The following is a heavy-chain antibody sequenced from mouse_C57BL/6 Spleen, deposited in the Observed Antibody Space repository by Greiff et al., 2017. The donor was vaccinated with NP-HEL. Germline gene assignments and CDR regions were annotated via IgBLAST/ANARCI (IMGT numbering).Heavy chain of an antibody. V-gene: IGHV1-80*01. D-gene: IGHD2-4*01. CDR1: GYAFSSYW. CDR2: IYPGDGDT. Sequence: QVQLQQSGAELVKPGASVKISCKASGYAFSSYWMNWVKQRPGKGLEWIGQIYPGDGDTNYNGKFKGKATLTADKSSSPAYMQLSSLTSEDSAVYFCAREDDYDGRRFAYWGQGTLVTVSA. J-gene: IGHJ3*01. CDR3: AREDDYDGRRFAY.